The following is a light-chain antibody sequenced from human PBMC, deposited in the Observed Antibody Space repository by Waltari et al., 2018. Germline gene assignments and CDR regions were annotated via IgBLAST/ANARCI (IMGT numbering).Light chain of an antibody. Sequence: DIQMTQSPSSVSASVGDRVTITCRASQGISSWLAWYQQKPGKAPKLLIYAASSLQSGVPSRFSGSGSGTDFTLTINRLDPEDFAVYYCHRYGGSSPGGTFGQGTKVEIK. CDR2: AAS. V-gene: IGKV1-12*01. J-gene: IGKJ1*01. CDR1: QGISSW. CDR3: HRYGGSSPGGT.